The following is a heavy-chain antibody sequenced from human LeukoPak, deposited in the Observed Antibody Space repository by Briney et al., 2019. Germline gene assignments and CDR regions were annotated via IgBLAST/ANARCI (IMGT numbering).Heavy chain of an antibody. CDR3: ARDSGPLFDP. CDR2: ISTSSTFI. Sequence: GGSLRLSCAASGFTFTTYTMNWVRQAPGKGLEWVSSISTSSTFIYYADSVKGRFTISRDNAKNSLYLQMNSLTAGDTAIYYCARDSGPLFDPWGQGTLVTVSS. J-gene: IGHJ5*02. D-gene: IGHD7-27*01. V-gene: IGHV3-21*01. CDR1: GFTFTTYT.